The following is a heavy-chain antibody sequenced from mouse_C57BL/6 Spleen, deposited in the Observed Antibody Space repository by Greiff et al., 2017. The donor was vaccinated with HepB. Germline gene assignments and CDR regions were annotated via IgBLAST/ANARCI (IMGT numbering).Heavy chain of an antibody. CDR1: GFTFNTYA. D-gene: IGHD2-1*01. Sequence: EVQGVESGGGLVQPKGSLKLSCAASGFTFNTYAMHWVRQAPGKGLEWVARIRSKSSNYATYYADSVKDRFTISRDDSQSMLYLQMNNLKTEDTAMYYCVRSGNFHWYFDVWGTGTTVTVSS. CDR3: VRSGNFHWYFDV. V-gene: IGHV10-3*01. J-gene: IGHJ1*03. CDR2: IRSKSSNYAT.